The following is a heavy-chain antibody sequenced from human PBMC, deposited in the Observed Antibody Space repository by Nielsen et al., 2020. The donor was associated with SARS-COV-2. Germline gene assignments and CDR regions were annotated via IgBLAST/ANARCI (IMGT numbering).Heavy chain of an antibody. CDR1: GFTFSSYS. J-gene: IGHJ5*02. D-gene: IGHD2-8*01. V-gene: IGHV3-21*01. Sequence: GESLKISCAASGFTFSSYSMNWVRQAPGKGLEWVSSISSSSSYIYYADSVKGRFTISRDNAKNSLYLQMNSLRAEDTAVYYCARDLEDIVLVVYAMGGSWGQGTLVTVSS. CDR3: ARDLEDIVLVVYAMGGS. CDR2: ISSSSSYI.